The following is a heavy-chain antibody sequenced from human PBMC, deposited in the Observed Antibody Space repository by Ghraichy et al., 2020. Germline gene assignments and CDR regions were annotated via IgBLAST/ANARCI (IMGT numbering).Heavy chain of an antibody. CDR3: ANVPGYYYYGMDV. D-gene: IGHD1-14*01. J-gene: IGHJ6*02. CDR2: IYYSGST. Sequence: ETLSLTCTVSGGSISSSSYYWGWIRQPPGKGLEWIGSIYYSGSTYYNPSLKSRVTISVDTSKNQFSLKLSSVTTADTAVYYCANVPGYYYYGMDVWGQGTTVTVSS. V-gene: IGHV4-39*01. CDR1: GGSISSSSYY.